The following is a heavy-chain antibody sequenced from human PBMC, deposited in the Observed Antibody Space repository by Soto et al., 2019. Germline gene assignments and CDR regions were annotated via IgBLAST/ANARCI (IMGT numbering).Heavy chain of an antibody. J-gene: IGHJ3*01. Sequence: EVQLVESGGGLIQPGGSLRLSCAASGFTFSSNDMNWVRQAPGKGLEWVSLIYSGGSTYYADSVKGRFTISRDNSKNTLYLQMSSLRAEDTDVYYCATRPFLPEAPWGQGTMVTVSS. CDR3: ATRPFLPEAP. CDR2: IYSGGST. V-gene: IGHV3-53*01. CDR1: GFTFSSND.